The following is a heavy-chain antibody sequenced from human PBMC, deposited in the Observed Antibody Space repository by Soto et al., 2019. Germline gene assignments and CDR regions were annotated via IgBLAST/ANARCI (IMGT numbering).Heavy chain of an antibody. D-gene: IGHD3-10*01. V-gene: IGHV4-59*01. CDR1: GASITSYY. CDR2: IYYSGDT. J-gene: IGHJ4*02. CDR3: ARFPPGTGNYNG. Sequence: SETLSLTCTVSGASITSYYWSWIRQPPGKGLEWIGYIYYSGDTNYNPSLTSRVTISVDTSKNQFSLKLSSVTAADTAVYYCARFPPGTGNYNGWGQGTLVTVS.